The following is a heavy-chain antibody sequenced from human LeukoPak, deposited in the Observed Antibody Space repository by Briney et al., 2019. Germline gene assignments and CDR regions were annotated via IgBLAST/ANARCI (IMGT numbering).Heavy chain of an antibody. J-gene: IGHJ4*02. CDR1: GFTFSSYW. V-gene: IGHV3-21*01. D-gene: IGHD5-12*01. CDR2: ISSSSSYI. CDR3: ARESSSGYSGYDPVAFDY. Sequence: GGSLRLSCAASGFTFSSYWMNWVRQAPGKGLEWVSSISSSSSYIYYADSVKGRFTISRDNAKNSLYLQMNSLRAEDTAVYYCARESSSGYSGYDPVAFDYWGPGTLVTVSS.